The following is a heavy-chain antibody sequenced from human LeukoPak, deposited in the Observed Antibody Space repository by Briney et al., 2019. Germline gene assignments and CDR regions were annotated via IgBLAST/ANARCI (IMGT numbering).Heavy chain of an antibody. D-gene: IGHD5-12*01. J-gene: IGHJ4*02. Sequence: ASVKVSCKASGYIFTSYDINWVRQATGQGLEWMGWMNPNSGNTGYAQKFQGRVTMTRSTSISTAYMVLSSLRSEDTAVYYCARGSTVDTVATPLKYWGPGTLVTVSS. CDR1: GYIFTSYD. CDR3: ARGSTVDTVATPLKY. V-gene: IGHV1-8*01. CDR2: MNPNSGNT.